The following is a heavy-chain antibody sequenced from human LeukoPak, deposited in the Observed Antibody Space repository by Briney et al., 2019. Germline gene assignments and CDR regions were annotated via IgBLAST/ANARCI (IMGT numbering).Heavy chain of an antibody. D-gene: IGHD4-17*01. CDR1: GGSVSSGSYY. Sequence: PSETLSLTCTVSGGSVSSGSYYWSWIRQPPGKGLEWIGYIYYSGSTYYNPSLKSRVTISVDTSKNQFSLKLSSVTAADTAVYYCARSRDYELFDYWGQGTLVTVSS. V-gene: IGHV4-61*01. CDR2: IYYSGST. J-gene: IGHJ4*02. CDR3: ARSRDYELFDY.